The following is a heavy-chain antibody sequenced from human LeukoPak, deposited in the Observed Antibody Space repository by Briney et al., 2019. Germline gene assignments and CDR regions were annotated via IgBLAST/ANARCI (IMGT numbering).Heavy chain of an antibody. D-gene: IGHD2-15*01. Sequence: GGSLRLSCAASGFTFSSYSMNWVRQAPGKGLEWVSSISSSSTYIYYADSVKGRFTISRDNAKNSLYLQMNSLRAEDTAVYYRARGRWYCSGGSCFTDAFDIWGQGTMVTVSS. CDR2: ISSSSTYI. CDR3: ARGRWYCSGGSCFTDAFDI. V-gene: IGHV3-21*01. CDR1: GFTFSSYS. J-gene: IGHJ3*02.